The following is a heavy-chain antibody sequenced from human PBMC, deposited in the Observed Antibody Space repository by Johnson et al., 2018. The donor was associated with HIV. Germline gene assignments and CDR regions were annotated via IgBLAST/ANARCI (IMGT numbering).Heavy chain of an antibody. D-gene: IGHD6-19*01. CDR2: ISYDGSNK. V-gene: IGHV3-30*04. CDR3: AGDKGTNFSGWYRESDAFDI. J-gene: IGHJ3*02. Sequence: QVQLVESGGGVVQPGRSLRLSCAASGFTFSSYAMHWVRQAPGKGLEWVAVISYDGSNKYQADSVKGRFTISRDNSQNTLYLQMKSLRAEDTAWYYCAGDKGTNFSGWYRESDAFDIWGQGTMVTVSS. CDR1: GFTFSSYA.